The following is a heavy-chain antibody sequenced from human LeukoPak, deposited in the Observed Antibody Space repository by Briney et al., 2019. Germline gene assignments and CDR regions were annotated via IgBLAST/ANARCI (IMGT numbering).Heavy chain of an antibody. D-gene: IGHD3-16*01. Sequence: ASVKVSCKASGGTFSSYAISWVRQAPGQGLEWMGGIIPIFGTANYAQKFQGRVTITTDESTSTAYMGLSSLRSEDTAVYYCARDNALWGLKHAFFDYWGQGTLVTVSS. V-gene: IGHV1-69*05. CDR2: IIPIFGTA. CDR1: GGTFSSYA. CDR3: ARDNALWGLKHAFFDY. J-gene: IGHJ4*02.